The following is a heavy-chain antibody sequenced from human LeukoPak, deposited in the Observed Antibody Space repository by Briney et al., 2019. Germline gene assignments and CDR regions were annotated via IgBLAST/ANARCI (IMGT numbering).Heavy chain of an antibody. J-gene: IGHJ4*02. Sequence: GGSLRLSCATSGFTFSSYSMNWVRQAPGKGLEWVSFISTSSSYIYYADSVTGRFTISRDNAKNSLYLQMNSLRAEDTALYYCARAAGGHFDYWGQGTLVTVSS. V-gene: IGHV3-21*01. CDR1: GFTFSSYS. CDR3: ARAAGGHFDY. D-gene: IGHD2-15*01. CDR2: ISTSSSYI.